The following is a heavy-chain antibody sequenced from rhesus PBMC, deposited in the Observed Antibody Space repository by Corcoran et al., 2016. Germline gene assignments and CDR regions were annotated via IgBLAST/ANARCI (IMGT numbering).Heavy chain of an antibody. J-gene: IGHJ4*01. V-gene: IGHV3-183*02. Sequence: EVQLVESGGGLVQPGGSLRLSCAASGFIFGDYVMHWVRQAPGRGLDCLPGITSTSKPLYYPDPVKVRFTVSRDNAKNSLSLQMSSLRPEDTAVYYCTREGEAGYFASWGQGVLVTVSS. CDR1: GFIFGDYV. D-gene: IGHD6-31*01. CDR2: ITSTSKPL. CDR3: TREGEAGYFAS.